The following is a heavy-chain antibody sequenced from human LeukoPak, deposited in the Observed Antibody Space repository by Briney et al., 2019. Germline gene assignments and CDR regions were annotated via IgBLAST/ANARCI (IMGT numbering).Heavy chain of an antibody. CDR2: IYHSGST. J-gene: IGHJ4*02. CDR3: ARLGHCTSTTCE. Sequence: GSLRVSCVGSGLTFSNYGMSWVRQAPGKGLEWIGEIYHSGSTFYNPSLESRASISVDTSKNQWSLRLTSVTAADTSVYFCARLGHCTSTTCEWGQGTLVTVSS. D-gene: IGHD2-2*01. CDR1: GLTFSNYG. V-gene: IGHV4-34*01.